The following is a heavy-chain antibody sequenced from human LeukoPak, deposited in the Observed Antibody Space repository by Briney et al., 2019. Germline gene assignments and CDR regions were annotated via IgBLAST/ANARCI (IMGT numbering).Heavy chain of an antibody. V-gene: IGHV3-30*04. CDR1: GFTFSSYA. J-gene: IGHJ4*02. D-gene: IGHD5-12*01. Sequence: GGSLRLSCAASGFTFSSYAMHWVRQAPGKGLEWVAVISYDGSNRYYADSVKGRFTISRDNSKNTLYLQLNSLRAEDTSVYYCARDQPRAGVLATIRRSFITLAYWGQGTLVTVSS. CDR2: ISYDGSNR. CDR3: ARDQPRAGVLATIRRSFITLAY.